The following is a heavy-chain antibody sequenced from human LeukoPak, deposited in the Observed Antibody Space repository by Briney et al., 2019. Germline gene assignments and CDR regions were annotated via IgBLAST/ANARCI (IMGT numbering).Heavy chain of an antibody. J-gene: IGHJ4*02. CDR3: ARGGSGSYYYFDY. D-gene: IGHD1-26*01. V-gene: IGHV4-59*01. CDR1: GGSISSYY. Sequence: PSETLSLTCTVSGGSISSYYWSWIRQPPGKGPEWIGYIYYTGSTNYNPSLKSRVTISVDTSKNQFSLKLSSVTAADTAVYYCARGGSGSYYYFDYWGQGTLVTVSS. CDR2: IYYTGST.